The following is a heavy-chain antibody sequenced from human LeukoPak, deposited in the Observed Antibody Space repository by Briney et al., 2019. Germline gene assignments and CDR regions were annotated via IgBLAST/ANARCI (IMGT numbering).Heavy chain of an antibody. J-gene: IGHJ6*03. CDR2: ISSSSSYI. V-gene: IGHV3-21*01. D-gene: IGHD6-19*01. CDR3: ARHGSGWPYYMDV. CDR1: GFTFSSYS. Sequence: GGSLRLSCAASGFTFSSYSMNWVRQAPGKGLEWVSSISSSSSYIYYADSVKGRFTIPRDNAKNSLYLQMNSLRAEDTAVYYCARHGSGWPYYMDVWGKGTTVTVSS.